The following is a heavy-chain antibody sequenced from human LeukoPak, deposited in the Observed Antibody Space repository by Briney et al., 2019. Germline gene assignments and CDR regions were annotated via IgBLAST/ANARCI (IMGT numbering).Heavy chain of an antibody. CDR1: GFTFSNYW. J-gene: IGHJ4*02. CDR3: VRDLILVWAPGDDFDH. V-gene: IGHV3-74*01. CDR2: INERATII. Sequence: GGSLRLSCAASGFTFSNYWMHWVRQAPGKGLEWVSRINERATIISYADSVKGRFTISRENARNTLYLQMNSLTAEDTAVYYCVRDLILVWAPGDDFDHWGQGTLVTVSS. D-gene: IGHD3-16*01.